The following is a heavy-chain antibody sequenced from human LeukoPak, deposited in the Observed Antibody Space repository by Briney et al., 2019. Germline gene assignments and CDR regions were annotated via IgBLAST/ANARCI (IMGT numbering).Heavy chain of an antibody. CDR3: ARDLPSSGWRENDY. J-gene: IGHJ4*02. CDR1: GYTFTSYY. CDR2: INPSGGSL. V-gene: IGHV1-46*01. D-gene: IGHD6-19*01. Sequence: AAVKESCMASGYTFTSYYMHLVRQAPGQGLEWMGIINPSGGSLSYAQKFQGRVNMTRDTSTSTVYLELSSLRSEDTAVYYCARDLPSSGWRENDYWGQGTL.